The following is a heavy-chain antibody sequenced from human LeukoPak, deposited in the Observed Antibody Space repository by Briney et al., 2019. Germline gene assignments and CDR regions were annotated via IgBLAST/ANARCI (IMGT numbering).Heavy chain of an antibody. J-gene: IGHJ6*03. CDR2: TYYRSKWYN. Sequence: SQTLSLTCAISGDSVSSNSAAWNWIRQSPSRGLEWLGRTYYRSKWYNDYAVSVKSRITINPDTSKNQFSLQLNSVTPEDTAVYYCARDRRPHAYYYDSSGYYYRLGEVEYYYYYMDVWGKGTTVTVSS. D-gene: IGHD3-22*01. CDR1: GDSVSSNSAA. CDR3: ARDRRPHAYYYDSSGYYYRLGEVEYYYYYMDV. V-gene: IGHV6-1*01.